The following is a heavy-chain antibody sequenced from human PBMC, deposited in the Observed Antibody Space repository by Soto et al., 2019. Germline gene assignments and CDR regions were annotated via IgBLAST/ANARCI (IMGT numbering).Heavy chain of an antibody. V-gene: IGHV3-30*18. CDR2: ISYDGSNK. D-gene: IGHD6-19*01. CDR1: GFTFSSYG. J-gene: IGHJ4*02. Sequence: QVQLVESGGGVVEPGRSLRLSCAASGFTFSSYGMHWVRQAPGKGLEWVAVISYDGSNKYYADSVKGRFTISRDNSKNTLYLQMNSLRAEDTAVYYCAKDHVPAAMFKGIAVAGATFDYWGQGTLVTVSS. CDR3: AKDHVPAAMFKGIAVAGATFDY.